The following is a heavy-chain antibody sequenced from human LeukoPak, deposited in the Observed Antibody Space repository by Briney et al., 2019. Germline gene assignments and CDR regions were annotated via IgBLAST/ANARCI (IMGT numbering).Heavy chain of an antibody. D-gene: IGHD1-26*01. CDR2: IYYSGST. CDR1: GGSISSYY. CDR3: ASGKLLYNWFDP. Sequence: PSETLSLTCTVSGGSISSYYWSRIRQPPGKGLEWIGYIYYSGSTNYNPSLKSRVTISVDTSKNQFSLKLSSVTAADTAVYYCASGKLLYNWFDPWGQGTLVTVSS. V-gene: IGHV4-59*12. J-gene: IGHJ5*02.